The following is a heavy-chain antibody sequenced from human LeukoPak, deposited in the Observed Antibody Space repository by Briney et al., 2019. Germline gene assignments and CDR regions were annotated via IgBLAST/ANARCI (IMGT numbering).Heavy chain of an antibody. CDR2: INTDGSIT. Sequence: GGSLRLSCAASGFTFSSSWMHWVRQAPGEGLVWISRINTDGSITTYADSVKGRFTISRDNSKNTLYLQMSSLRAEDTAVYYCVGYCTGGSCYFDYWGQGTLVTVSS. J-gene: IGHJ4*02. V-gene: IGHV3-74*01. D-gene: IGHD2-15*01. CDR3: VGYCTGGSCYFDY. CDR1: GFTFSSSW.